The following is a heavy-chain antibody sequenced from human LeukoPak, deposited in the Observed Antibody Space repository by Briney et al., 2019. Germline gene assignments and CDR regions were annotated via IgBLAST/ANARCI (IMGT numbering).Heavy chain of an antibody. J-gene: IGHJ4*02. CDR1: GFTFSTYN. CDR2: ISAGSSTI. D-gene: IGHD3-10*01. V-gene: IGHV3-48*01. CDR3: TRDFRGLSWYFDY. Sequence: GGSLRLSCAASGFTFSTYNMNWVRQAPGKGLEWVSYISAGSSTIFYADSVEGRFTISRDNARDSLYLQMNSLRAEDTAVYYCTRDFRGLSWYFDYWGQGTLVTVSS.